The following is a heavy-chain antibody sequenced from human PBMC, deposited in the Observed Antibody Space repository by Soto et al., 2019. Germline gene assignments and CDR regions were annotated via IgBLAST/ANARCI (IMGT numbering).Heavy chain of an antibody. Sequence: SVKVSCKASGGTFSSYTISWVRQAPGQGLEWMGRIIPILGIANYAQKFQGRVTITADKSTSTAYMELSSLRSEDTAVYYCATDSRYCSGGNCEDYWGQGTLVTVSS. CDR2: IIPILGIA. J-gene: IGHJ4*02. CDR1: GGTFSSYT. V-gene: IGHV1-69*04. CDR3: ATDSRYCSGGNCEDY. D-gene: IGHD2-15*01.